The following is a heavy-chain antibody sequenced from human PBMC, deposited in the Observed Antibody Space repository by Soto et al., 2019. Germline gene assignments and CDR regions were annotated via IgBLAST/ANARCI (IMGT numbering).Heavy chain of an antibody. CDR1: GFSFSISA. Sequence: DVQLVESGGGLVKPGGSLRLSCEVSGFSFSISAMNWVRQAPGKGLEWVSSINSGSTSVRYADSVKGRFTISRDNANNSLSLHMNSLRVEDKAVSYCARGGGSLNYWGQGTLVTVSS. J-gene: IGHJ4*02. V-gene: IGHV3-21*02. D-gene: IGHD2-15*01. CDR2: INSGSTSV. CDR3: ARGGGSLNY.